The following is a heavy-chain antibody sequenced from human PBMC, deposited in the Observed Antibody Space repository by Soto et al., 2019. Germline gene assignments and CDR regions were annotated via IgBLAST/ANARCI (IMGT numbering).Heavy chain of an antibody. V-gene: IGHV3-23*01. CDR1: GFSLSSYA. CDR3: AKDRERDAWYEDY. Sequence: GGSLRLSCVASGFSLSSYAMTWVRQAPGRGLEWVSVISGSDGRTYYADSVKGRFTISRDNSKNTLYLQMNSLGAEDTAVYYCAKDRERDAWYEDYWGQGALVSVSS. CDR2: ISGSDGRT. J-gene: IGHJ4*02. D-gene: IGHD6-13*01.